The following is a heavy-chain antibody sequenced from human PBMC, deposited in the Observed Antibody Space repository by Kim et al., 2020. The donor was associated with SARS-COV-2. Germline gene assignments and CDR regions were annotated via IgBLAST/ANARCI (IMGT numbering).Heavy chain of an antibody. CDR2: IYYSGST. V-gene: IGHV4-39*01. J-gene: IGHJ5*02. Sequence: SETLSLTCTVSGGSISSSSYYWGWIRQPPGKGLEWIGSIYYSGSTYYNPSLKSRVTISVDTSKNQFSLKLSSVTAADTAVYYCARPHDYSNYLNWFDPWGQGTLVTVSS. D-gene: IGHD4-4*01. CDR3: ARPHDYSNYLNWFDP. CDR1: GGSISSSSYY.